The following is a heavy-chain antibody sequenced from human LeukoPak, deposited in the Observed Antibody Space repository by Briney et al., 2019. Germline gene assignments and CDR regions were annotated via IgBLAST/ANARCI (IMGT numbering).Heavy chain of an antibody. D-gene: IGHD3-22*01. CDR2: INTDNGNT. J-gene: IGHJ5*02. V-gene: IGHV1-18*01. CDR1: GYTFTSYD. Sequence: GASVKVSCKASGYTFTSYDIIWVRQAPGQGFEWMGWINTDNGNTKYTEKVQGRVTMTTDTPTSTAYMELRSLRSDDTAVYYCARDVGNYYDSSGYYSDWFDPWGQGTLVTVSS. CDR3: ARDVGNYYDSSGYYSDWFDP.